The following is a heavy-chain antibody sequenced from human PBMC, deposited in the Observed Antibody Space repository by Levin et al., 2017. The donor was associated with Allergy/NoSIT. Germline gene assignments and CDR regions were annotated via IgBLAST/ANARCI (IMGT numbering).Heavy chain of an antibody. Sequence: ASVKVSCAASGFTFSSYAMSWVRQAPGKGLEWVSAISGSGGSTYYADSVKGRFTISRDNSKNTLYLQMNSLRAEDTAVYYCAKSSGISYYYDSSGYMYYFDYWGQGTLVTVSS. D-gene: IGHD3-22*01. V-gene: IGHV3-23*01. CDR2: ISGSGGST. CDR1: GFTFSSYA. J-gene: IGHJ4*02. CDR3: AKSSGISYYYDSSGYMYYFDY.